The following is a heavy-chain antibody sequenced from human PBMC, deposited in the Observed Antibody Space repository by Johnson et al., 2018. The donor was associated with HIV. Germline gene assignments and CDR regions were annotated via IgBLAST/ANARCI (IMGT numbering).Heavy chain of an antibody. J-gene: IGHJ3*02. D-gene: IGHD6-13*01. CDR3: AKSQYSSSWIDAFDI. CDR2: IWFDGSNK. CDR1: GFTFSSYG. Sequence: QVQLVESGGGVVQPGRSLRLSCAASGFTFSSYGMHWVRQAPGKGLEWVAVIWFDGSNKYYADSVKGRFTISRDNSKNTLYLQMNSLRAEDTAVYYCAKSQYSSSWIDAFDIWGQGTMVTVSS. V-gene: IGHV3-33*06.